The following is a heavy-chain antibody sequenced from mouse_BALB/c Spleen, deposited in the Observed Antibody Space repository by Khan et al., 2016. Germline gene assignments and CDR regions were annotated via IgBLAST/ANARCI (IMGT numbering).Heavy chain of an antibody. Sequence: QSQLVQSGPELKKPGETVRISCKASGYTFTTAGMQWVQKMPGKGLKWIGWINTHSGVPKYAEDFKGRFAFSLETSASTAYLQIRNLKNEDTATYFCVRTVGNYGYFDYWGQGTTRTVSS. CDR1: GYTFTTAG. V-gene: IGHV9-4*02. J-gene: IGHJ2*01. CDR3: VRTVGNYGYFDY. D-gene: IGHD2-1*01. CDR2: INTHSGVP.